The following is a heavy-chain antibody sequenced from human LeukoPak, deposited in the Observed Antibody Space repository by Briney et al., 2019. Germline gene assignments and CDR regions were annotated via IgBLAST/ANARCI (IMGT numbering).Heavy chain of an antibody. D-gene: IGHD2-2*01. Sequence: GGSLRLSCVASGSTLSNYNMNWVRQAPGRGLEWVSYISSSSRAIYYADSVKGRFTVSRDGASQSLFLEMNSLRVEDTAVYYCAKEEVPNDYWGQGTLVTVSS. CDR2: ISSSSRAI. J-gene: IGHJ4*02. CDR3: AKEEVPNDY. CDR1: GSTLSNYN. V-gene: IGHV3-48*01.